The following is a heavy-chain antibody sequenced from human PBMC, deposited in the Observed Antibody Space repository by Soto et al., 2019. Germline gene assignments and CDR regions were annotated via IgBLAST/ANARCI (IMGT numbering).Heavy chain of an antibody. D-gene: IGHD3-16*01. J-gene: IGHJ6*02. CDR3: ARAPVRTLGSYGMDV. Sequence: QVQLVQSGAEVKKPGSSVKVSCKASGGTFSSYAISWVQQAPGQGLEWMGGIIPIFGTANYAQKFQGRVTMTADESTSTAYMELSSLRSEDTAVYYCARAPVRTLGSYGMDVWGQGTTVTVSS. CDR1: GGTFSSYA. CDR2: IIPIFGTA. V-gene: IGHV1-69*12.